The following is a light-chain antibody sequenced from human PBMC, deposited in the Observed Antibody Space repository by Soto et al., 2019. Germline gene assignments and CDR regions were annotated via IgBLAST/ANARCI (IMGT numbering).Light chain of an antibody. CDR3: VTWDDKL. CDR2: DTD. Sequence: QSVLTQPPSVSAAPGQRVTISCSGTSSNIGNKFVSWYQQFPGTAPRVLIYDTDKRPSGIPDRFSGSKSDTSATLAITGLQTGDEATYYCVTWDDKLFGGGTKVTVL. J-gene: IGLJ2*01. V-gene: IGLV1-51*01. CDR1: SSNIGNKF.